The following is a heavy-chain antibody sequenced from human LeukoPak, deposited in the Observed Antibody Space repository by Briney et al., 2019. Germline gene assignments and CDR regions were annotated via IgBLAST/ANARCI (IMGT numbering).Heavy chain of an antibody. D-gene: IGHD6-19*01. Sequence: ASVKVSCKASGYTFTSYGISWVRQAPGQGLEWMGWISAYNGNTNYAQKLQGRVTMTTDTSTSTAYMELRSLRPDDTAVYYCARDLLYIAVAGTGGYWGQGTLVTVSS. V-gene: IGHV1-18*01. J-gene: IGHJ4*02. CDR2: ISAYNGNT. CDR1: GYTFTSYG. CDR3: ARDLLYIAVAGTGGY.